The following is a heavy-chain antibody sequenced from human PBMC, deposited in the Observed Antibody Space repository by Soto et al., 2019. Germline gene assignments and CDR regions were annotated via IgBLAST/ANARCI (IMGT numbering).Heavy chain of an antibody. D-gene: IGHD3-9*01. CDR2: IYYSGST. Sequence: SEALAVACTFSVGSISTYSWSWIRQPPGKGLDWIGYIYYSGSTNYNPSLKSRVTISVDTSKNQFSLKLSSVTAADTAMCYCARERSHILNGHPWFDPWGQGTLVTVSS. CDR3: ARERSHILNGHPWFDP. CDR1: VGSISTYS. V-gene: IGHV4-59*01. J-gene: IGHJ5*02.